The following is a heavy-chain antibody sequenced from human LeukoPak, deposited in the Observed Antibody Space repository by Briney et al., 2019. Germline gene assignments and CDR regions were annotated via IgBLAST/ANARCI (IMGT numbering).Heavy chain of an antibody. CDR2: IAYSLTT. CDR3: ARLVTWPLQLVRTYYFDS. Sequence: PSETLSLTCAVSGGSIDSYYWSWLRQPPGQGMEWVGAIAYSLTTNWNSSLNSRVAIAVHSSKTHLALNLSYVSTADTSGAVCARLVTWPLQLVRTYYFDSWGQGAMVTVSS. D-gene: IGHD6-6*01. V-gene: IGHV4-59*01. CDR1: GGSIDSYY. J-gene: IGHJ4*02.